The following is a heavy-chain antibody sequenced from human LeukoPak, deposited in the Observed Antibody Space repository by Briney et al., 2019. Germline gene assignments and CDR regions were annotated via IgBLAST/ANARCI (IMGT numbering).Heavy chain of an antibody. CDR2: ISTSSSYI. Sequence: GGSLRLSCAASGFTFSSYNMNWVRQAPGKGLEWVSSISTSSSYIYYADLVKGRFTISRDNAKNSLYLQMNSLRAEDTAVYYCARDEEAVAGRQTTFNYWGQGTLVTVSS. D-gene: IGHD6-19*01. CDR1: GFTFSSYN. V-gene: IGHV3-21*01. CDR3: ARDEEAVAGRQTTFNY. J-gene: IGHJ4*02.